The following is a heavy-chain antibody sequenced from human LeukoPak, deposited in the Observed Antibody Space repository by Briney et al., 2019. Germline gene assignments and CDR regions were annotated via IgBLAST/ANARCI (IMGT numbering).Heavy chain of an antibody. J-gene: IGHJ4*02. D-gene: IGHD6-13*01. CDR2: IYTSGST. CDR3: ARSIAAAGTDLFDY. V-gene: IGHV4-4*07. CDR1: GGSISNYY. Sequence: SETLSLTCTVSGGSISNYYWSWIRQPAGKGLEWIGRIYTSGSTNYNPSLKSRVTMSVDTSKNQFSLKLSSVTAADTAVYYCARSIAAAGTDLFDYWGQGTLVTVSS.